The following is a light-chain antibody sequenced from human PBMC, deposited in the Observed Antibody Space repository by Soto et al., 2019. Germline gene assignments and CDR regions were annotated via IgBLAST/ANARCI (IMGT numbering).Light chain of an antibody. CDR1: QSLLHSAGKTY. CDR2: EVA. J-gene: IGKJ3*01. Sequence: DIVLTQTPLSLSVTPGQPASIFCKYSQSLLHSAGKTYMYWYLQKPGQPPRLLIYEVASRFSGVPDRISSSGSWTDFTLKISRVEAEDVGVYYYMQSIKLRFTFGPGTKVNIK. CDR3: MQSIKLRFT. V-gene: IGKV2D-29*01.